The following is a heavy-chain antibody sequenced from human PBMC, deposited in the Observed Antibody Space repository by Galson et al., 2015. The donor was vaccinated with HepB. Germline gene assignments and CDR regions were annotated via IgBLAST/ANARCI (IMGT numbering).Heavy chain of an antibody. D-gene: IGHD3-9*01. Sequence: SLRLSCAASGFTFSSYSMNWVRQAPGKGLEWVSSISSSSSYIYYADSVKGRFTISRDNAKNSLYLQMNSLRAEDTAVYYCARGLERYFDWYTESEYFQHWGQGTLVTVSS. J-gene: IGHJ1*01. CDR3: ARGLERYFDWYTESEYFQH. CDR1: GFTFSSYS. CDR2: ISSSSSYI. V-gene: IGHV3-21*01.